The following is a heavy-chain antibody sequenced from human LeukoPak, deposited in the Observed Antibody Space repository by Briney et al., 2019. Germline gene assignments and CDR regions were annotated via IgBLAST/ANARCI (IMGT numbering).Heavy chain of an antibody. J-gene: IGHJ4*02. Sequence: SETLSLTCTVSGGSISSSSYYWGWIRQPPGKGLEWIGSIYYSGSTYYNPSLRSRVTISVDTSKNQFSLKLSSVTAADTAVYYCARSAKAAGYSLNNWGQGTLVTVSS. CDR3: ARSAKAAGYSLNN. D-gene: IGHD5-18*01. V-gene: IGHV4-39*01. CDR1: GGSISSSSYY. CDR2: IYYSGST.